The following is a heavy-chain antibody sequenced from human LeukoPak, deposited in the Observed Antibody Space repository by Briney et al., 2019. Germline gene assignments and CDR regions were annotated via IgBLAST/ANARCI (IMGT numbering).Heavy chain of an antibody. CDR1: GGPIRTYQ. CDR3: ARVGYFASGNFYNDRGGFDY. V-gene: IGHV4-59*01. D-gene: IGHD3-10*01. Sequence: AETLSLTCTVSGGPIRTYQWSWIRQPPGKGLEWIGNIHYSGSANYNPSLKSRVIISVDTSKNQFSLKLSSVTAADTAVYYCARVGYFASGNFYNDRGGFDYWGQGTLVTVSS. CDR2: IHYSGSA. J-gene: IGHJ4*02.